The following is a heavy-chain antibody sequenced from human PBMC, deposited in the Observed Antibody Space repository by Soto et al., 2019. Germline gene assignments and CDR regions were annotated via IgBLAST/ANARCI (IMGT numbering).Heavy chain of an antibody. D-gene: IGHD3-22*01. V-gene: IGHV3-73*01. CDR1: GFTFSGSA. J-gene: IGHJ6*02. Sequence: GGSLRLSCAASGFTFSGSAMHWVRQASGKGLEWVGRIRSKANSYATAYAASVKGRFTISRDDSKNTAYLQMNSLKTEDTAVYYCTRRYDSYYYYYYGMDVWGQGTTVTVSS. CDR2: IRSKANSYAT. CDR3: TRRYDSYYYYYYGMDV.